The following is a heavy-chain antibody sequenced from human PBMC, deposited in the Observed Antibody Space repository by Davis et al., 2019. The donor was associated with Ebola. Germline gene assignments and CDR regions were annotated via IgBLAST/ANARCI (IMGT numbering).Heavy chain of an antibody. Sequence: GESLKISCAASGFTFSGSAMHWVRQASGKGLEWVGRIRSKANSYATAYAASVKGRFTISRDDSKNTAYLQMNSLKTEDTAVYYCARPSGEWLSPHNWFDPWGQGTLVTVSS. CDR1: GFTFSGSA. D-gene: IGHD3-3*01. V-gene: IGHV3-73*01. CDR2: IRSKANSYAT. J-gene: IGHJ5*02. CDR3: ARPSGEWLSPHNWFDP.